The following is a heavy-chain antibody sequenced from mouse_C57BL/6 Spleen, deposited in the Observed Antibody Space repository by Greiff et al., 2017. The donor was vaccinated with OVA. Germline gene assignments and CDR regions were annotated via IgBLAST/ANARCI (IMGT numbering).Heavy chain of an antibody. CDR2: IDPETGGT. Sequence: QVQLQQSGAELVRPGASVTLSCKASGYTFTDYEMHWVKQTPVHGLEWIGAIDPETGGTAYNQKFKGKAILTADKSSSTAYMELRSLTSEDSAVYYCTRDYGIAWFAYWGKGTLVTVSA. V-gene: IGHV1-15*01. CDR3: TRDYGIAWFAY. CDR1: GYTFTDYE. D-gene: IGHD2-1*01. J-gene: IGHJ3*01.